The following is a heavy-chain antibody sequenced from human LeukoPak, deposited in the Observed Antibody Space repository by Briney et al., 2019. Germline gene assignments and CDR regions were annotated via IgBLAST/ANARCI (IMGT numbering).Heavy chain of an antibody. CDR2: ISSDGTNT. J-gene: IGHJ4*02. V-gene: IGHV3-74*01. CDR3: ARKALYCGGDCYDF. Sequence: RSGGSLRLSCAASGFTFSSHWMHWVRQAPGKGLVWVSRISSDGTNTNYADSVKGRFTISRDNAKNTLYLQMNSLRAEDTAVYYCARKALYCGGDCYDFWGQGTLVTVSS. CDR1: GFTFSSHW. D-gene: IGHD2-21*01.